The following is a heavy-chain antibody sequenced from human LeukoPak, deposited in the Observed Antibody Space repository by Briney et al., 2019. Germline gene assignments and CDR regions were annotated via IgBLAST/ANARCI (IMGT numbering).Heavy chain of an antibody. J-gene: IGHJ4*02. CDR1: GYTFTSYD. V-gene: IGHV1-8*01. CDR3: ARDGPQSYYYGSGSYNGADY. D-gene: IGHD3-10*01. Sequence: ASVKVSCKASGYTFTSYDINWVRQAAGQGLEWMGWMNPNSGNTGYAQKFQGRVTMTRNTSISTAYMELSSLRAEDTAVYYCARDGPQSYYYGSGSYNGADYWGQGTLVTVSS. CDR2: MNPNSGNT.